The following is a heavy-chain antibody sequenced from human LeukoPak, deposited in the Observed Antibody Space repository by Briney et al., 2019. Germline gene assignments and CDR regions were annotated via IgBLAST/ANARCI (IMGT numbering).Heavy chain of an antibody. CDR3: STGLYDSGGVDH. CDR1: GFTFADYW. CDR2: IKHKTDGGTI. V-gene: IGHV3-15*01. D-gene: IGHD3-22*01. Sequence: GGSLRLSCTASGFTFADYWMTWVRQAPGKGLEWVGRIKHKTDGGTIDCAAPVKGRFTISRDDSKNTLYLQMNSLKTEDTAVYYCSTGLYDSGGVDHWGQGTLVTVSS. J-gene: IGHJ4*02.